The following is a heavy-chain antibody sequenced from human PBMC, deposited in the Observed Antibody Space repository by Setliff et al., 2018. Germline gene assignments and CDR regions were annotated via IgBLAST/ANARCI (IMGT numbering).Heavy chain of an antibody. J-gene: IGHJ5*02. Sequence: PGESLKISCKESRDSFTNYWIIWVRQVPGKGLEWMGMILPADADTRYNPSFKGQVTMSLDRSITTAYLQWDSLKASDTAIYYCAQKHQRASWAFDPWGRGTLVTVSS. D-gene: IGHD2-2*01. CDR1: RDSFTNYW. V-gene: IGHV5-51*01. CDR3: AQKHQRASWAFDP. CDR2: ILPADADT.